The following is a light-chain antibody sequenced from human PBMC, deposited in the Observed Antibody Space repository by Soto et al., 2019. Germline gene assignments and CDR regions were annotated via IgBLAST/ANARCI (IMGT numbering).Light chain of an antibody. J-gene: IGKJ1*01. CDR2: KAS. CDR3: QQYNSFTWT. V-gene: IGKV1-5*03. Sequence: DIHMTQSPSTLSASVGYTLTITCRASQTISSWLDWYQKKKGKAPKLLIYKASTLKSGVPPRLKGSRYETEFTITIRNLQTDDFATYYCQQYNSFTWTFGLGTKVDIK. CDR1: QTISSW.